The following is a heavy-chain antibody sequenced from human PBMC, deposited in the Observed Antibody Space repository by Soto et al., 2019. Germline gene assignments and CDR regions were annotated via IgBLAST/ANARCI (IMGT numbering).Heavy chain of an antibody. CDR1: GFAFGGFG. CDR3: GRGGDVLDY. CDR2: TSSDGSNK. Sequence: QVQLVESGGGVVRPGESLTLSCTGSGFAFGGFGIHWVRQSPGKGLEWLAMTSSDGSNKYLADSVKGRFTVSRDMSRTTVFLQVDNLRPEDTVVYYCGRGGDVLDYWGRGALVTVSS. D-gene: IGHD3-16*01. V-gene: IGHV3-30*03. J-gene: IGHJ4*02.